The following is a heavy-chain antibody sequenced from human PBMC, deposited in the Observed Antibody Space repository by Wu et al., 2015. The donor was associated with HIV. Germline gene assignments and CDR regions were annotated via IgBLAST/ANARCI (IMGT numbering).Heavy chain of an antibody. J-gene: IGHJ6*02. Sequence: QVQLVQSGAEVKKPGASVKISCKTSGYTFTSHGISWVRQAPGQGLEWMGWISVYNGNTKYAQKFQGRVTVTTDKSTTTAYMELRSLRSDDTAIYYCARDRDYTVISGYSLMDVWGQGTTVTVSS. CDR2: ISVYNGNT. V-gene: IGHV1-18*01. CDR3: ARDRDYTVISGYSLMDV. CDR1: GYTFTSHG. D-gene: IGHD3-22*01.